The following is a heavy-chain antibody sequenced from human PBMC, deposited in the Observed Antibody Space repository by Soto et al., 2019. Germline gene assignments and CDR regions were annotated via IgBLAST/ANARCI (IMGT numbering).Heavy chain of an antibody. CDR3: AKHGCSYPACYPYYYYVDV. CDR2: VTVSGDTS. D-gene: IGHD2-15*01. J-gene: IGHJ6*03. V-gene: IGHV3-23*01. Sequence: ELQLLESGGGLAQPGGSLRLSCAASGFTFSDSALSWVRQAKGKGLEWVSSVTVSGDTSYYADSVEGRFTISRDNSKNTLYLQMNSLRAEDTAVYYCAKHGCSYPACYPYYYYVDVWGKGATVTVSS. CDR1: GFTFSDSA.